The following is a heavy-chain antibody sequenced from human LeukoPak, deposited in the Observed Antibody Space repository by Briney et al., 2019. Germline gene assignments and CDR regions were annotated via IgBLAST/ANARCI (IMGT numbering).Heavy chain of an antibody. V-gene: IGHV3-11*01. CDR1: GFTFSDFY. Sequence: GGSLRLSCAASGFTFSDFYMSWIRQAPGKGLEWVSYIGGSGRTIYYADSVKGRFTISRDNAKNSLYLQMNSLRAEDTAVYYCARQYDYVWGSYRTNYFDYWGQGTLVTVSS. CDR3: ARQYDYVWGSYRTNYFDY. J-gene: IGHJ4*02. D-gene: IGHD3-16*02. CDR2: IGGSGRTI.